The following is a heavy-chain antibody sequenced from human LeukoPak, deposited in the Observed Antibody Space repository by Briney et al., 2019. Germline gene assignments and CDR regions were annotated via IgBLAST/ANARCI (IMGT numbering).Heavy chain of an antibody. CDR1: GGSISSSSYY. CDR2: IYYSGST. Sequence: PSETLSLTCTVSGGSISSSSYYWGWIRQPPGKGLEWIGSIYYSGSTYYNPPLKSRVTVSVDTSKNQFSLKLSSVTAADTAVYYCARSVDIAATSDYWGQGTLVTVSS. V-gene: IGHV4-39*07. J-gene: IGHJ4*02. CDR3: ARSVDIAATSDY. D-gene: IGHD5-12*01.